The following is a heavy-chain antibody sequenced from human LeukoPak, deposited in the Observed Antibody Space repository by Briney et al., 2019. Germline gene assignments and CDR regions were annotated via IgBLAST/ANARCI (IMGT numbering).Heavy chain of an antibody. CDR2: IIPIFGTT. D-gene: IGHD3-10*01. CDR3: ARESYGSGSYNWFDP. V-gene: IGHV1-69*13. J-gene: IGHJ5*02. Sequence: SVKVSCKASGGTFSSYTISWVRQAPGQGLEWIGGIIPIFGTTNYAQKFQGRVTITADESTSTAYMELISLRSEDTAVYYCARESYGSGSYNWFDPWGQGTLVTVSS. CDR1: GGTFSSYT.